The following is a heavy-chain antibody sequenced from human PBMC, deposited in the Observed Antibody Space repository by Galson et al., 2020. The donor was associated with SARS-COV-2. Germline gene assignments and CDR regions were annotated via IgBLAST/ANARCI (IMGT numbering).Heavy chain of an antibody. V-gene: IGHV3-23*01. J-gene: IGHJ4*02. CDR3: AKPPYSSAWVVDY. D-gene: IGHD6-19*01. Sequence: GGSLRLSCAASGFTFSTYAMNWVRQAPGKGLEWVSSISGSGGSTYYADSVKGRFTISRDNSKNTRYLQMNSLRAEDTAVYYCAKPPYSSAWVVDYWGQGTLVTVSS. CDR1: GFTFSTYA. CDR2: ISGSGGST.